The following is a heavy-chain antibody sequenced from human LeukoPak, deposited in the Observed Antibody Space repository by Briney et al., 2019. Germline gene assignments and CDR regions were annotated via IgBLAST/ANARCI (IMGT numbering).Heavy chain of an antibody. J-gene: IGHJ6*02. Sequence: GGSLRLSCAASGCTVSSNYMSWVRQAPGKGLEWVSVIYSGGSTYYADSVKGRFTISRDNSKNTLYVQMNSLRADDTAVYYCPSPQYYYDSYYYYGMHVWGQGTTVTVSS. D-gene: IGHD3-22*01. V-gene: IGHV3-53*01. CDR3: PSPQYYYDSYYYYGMHV. CDR2: IYSGGST. CDR1: GCTVSSNY.